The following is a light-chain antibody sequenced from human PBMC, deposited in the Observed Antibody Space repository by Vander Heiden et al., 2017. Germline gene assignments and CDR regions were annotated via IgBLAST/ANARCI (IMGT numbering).Light chain of an antibody. V-gene: IGKV1-39*01. CDR1: QSISSY. Sequence: DILMTQSPSSLSASVGDRVTITCRASQSISSYLNWYQQKPGKAPSLQTGVPSRFRSSGSGTDFTLTISSLQPEDFATYYCQKSYSTPPWTFGQGTKVEIK. J-gene: IGKJ1*01. CDR3: QKSYSTPPWT.